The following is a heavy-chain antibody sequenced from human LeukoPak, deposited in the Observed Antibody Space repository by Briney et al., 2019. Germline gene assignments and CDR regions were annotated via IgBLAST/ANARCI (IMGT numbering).Heavy chain of an antibody. V-gene: IGHV4-59*08. CDR3: AAYYYESSGPRRYFDY. CDR1: RVSISDYY. CDR2: IHYTGGT. D-gene: IGHD3-22*01. Sequence: PSETLSLTCTVSRVSISDYYWSWLRQPPGKGLEWIGYIHYTGGTNYRPSLKSRVTLSVDTSKNQFSLKLSSVTAADTAVYSCAAYYYESSGPRRYFDYWGQGTLVTVSS. J-gene: IGHJ4*02.